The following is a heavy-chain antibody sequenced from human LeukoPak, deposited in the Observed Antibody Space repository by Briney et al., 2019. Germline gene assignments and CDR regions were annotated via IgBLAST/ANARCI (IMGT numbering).Heavy chain of an antibody. D-gene: IGHD3-22*01. J-gene: IGHJ4*02. Sequence: SETLSLTCAVSGYSISSGYYWGWIRQPPGKGLEGIGSIYHSGSTYYNPSLKSRVTISVDTSKNQFSLKLSSVTAADTAVYYCARGYYDSSGAFDYWGQGTLVTVSS. V-gene: IGHV4-38-2*01. CDR3: ARGYYDSSGAFDY. CDR1: GYSISSGYY. CDR2: IYHSGST.